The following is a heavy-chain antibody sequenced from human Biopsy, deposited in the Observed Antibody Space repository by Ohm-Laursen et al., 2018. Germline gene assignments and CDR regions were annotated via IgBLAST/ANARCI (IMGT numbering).Heavy chain of an antibody. CDR2: INTENGNT. CDR1: GYTFTSYG. J-gene: IGHJ6*02. CDR3: ARAKLEPVYYYYGMDV. D-gene: IGHD1-1*01. Sequence: EASVKVSCKASGYTFTSYGISWERQAPGQGLEWMGWINTENGNTIYAQNLQGRVTMTADTSTSTAYMEVTSLRSDDTAVYYCARAKLEPVYYYYGMDVWGQGTTVTVSS. V-gene: IGHV1-18*01.